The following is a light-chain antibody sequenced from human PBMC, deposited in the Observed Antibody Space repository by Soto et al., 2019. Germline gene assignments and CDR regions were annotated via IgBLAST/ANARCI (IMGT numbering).Light chain of an antibody. V-gene: IGKV1-9*01. Sequence: DIQLTQSPSFLSASVGDRVTITCRASQDISNYLAWYQQKPGTAPKLLISAASTLQSGVPSRFSGSGSGTEFTLTISSLQPEDFASYYCQQLNSYLTFGGGTKVEIK. CDR3: QQLNSYLT. J-gene: IGKJ4*01. CDR1: QDISNY. CDR2: AAS.